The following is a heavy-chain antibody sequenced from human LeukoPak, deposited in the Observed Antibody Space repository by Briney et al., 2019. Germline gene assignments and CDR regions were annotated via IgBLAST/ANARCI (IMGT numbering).Heavy chain of an antibody. CDR2: IKQDGSEK. Sequence: GGSLRLSCAASGFTFSSYWMSWVRQAPGKGLEWVANIKQDGSEKYYVDSVKGRFTISRDNAKNSLYLQMNSLRAEDTAVYYCARDDSSGYSIFDYWGQGTLVTVSS. V-gene: IGHV3-7*01. D-gene: IGHD3-22*01. CDR3: ARDDSSGYSIFDY. CDR1: GFTFSSYW. J-gene: IGHJ4*02.